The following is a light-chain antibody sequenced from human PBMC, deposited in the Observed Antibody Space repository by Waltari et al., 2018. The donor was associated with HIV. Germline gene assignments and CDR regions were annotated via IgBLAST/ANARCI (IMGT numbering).Light chain of an antibody. CDR3: QQYYNAPLT. Sequence: DIVIPQSPDSLALSLGERATIDCQSNQTFFYSSNNKNYLAWYQQKPGQPPKLLIYWASTRESGVPDRFSGSGSGTDFTLTISSLQAEDVAVYYCQQYYNAPLTFGGGTKVEIK. V-gene: IGKV4-1*01. CDR2: WAS. J-gene: IGKJ4*02. CDR1: QTFFYSSNNKNY.